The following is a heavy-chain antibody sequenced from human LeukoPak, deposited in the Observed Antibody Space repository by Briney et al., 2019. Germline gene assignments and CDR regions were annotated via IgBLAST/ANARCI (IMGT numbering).Heavy chain of an antibody. CDR3: ARESGDGYNPFDY. V-gene: IGHV3-66*02. CDR1: GFTVSSNY. Sequence: PGGSLRLSCAASGFTVSSNYMSWVRQAPGKGLEWVSVIYSGGSTYYADYVKGRFTISRDNSKNTLYLQMNSLRAEDTAVYYCARESGDGYNPFDYWGQGTLVTVSS. D-gene: IGHD5-24*01. J-gene: IGHJ4*02. CDR2: IYSGGST.